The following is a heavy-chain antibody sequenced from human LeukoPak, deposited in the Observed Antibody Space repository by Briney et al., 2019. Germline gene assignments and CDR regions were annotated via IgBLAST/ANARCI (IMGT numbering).Heavy chain of an antibody. CDR2: IKQDGSEK. Sequence: GGSLRLSCAASGFTFSSYWMSWVRQAPGKGLEWVANIKQDGSEKYYVDSVKGRFTISRDNAKNSLYLQMNSLRAEDTAVYYCARGHYGSGSYFYFYYYYYMDVWGKGTTVTVSS. V-gene: IGHV3-7*01. CDR3: ARGHYGSGSYFYFYYYYYMDV. D-gene: IGHD3-10*01. CDR1: GFTFSSYW. J-gene: IGHJ6*03.